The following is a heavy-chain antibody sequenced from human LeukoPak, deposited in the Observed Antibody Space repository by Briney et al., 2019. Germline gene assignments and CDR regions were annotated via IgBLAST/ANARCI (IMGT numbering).Heavy chain of an antibody. V-gene: IGHV3-21*01. D-gene: IGHD6-13*01. CDR2: ISSSSSYI. CDR3: AREINPKYSSSRFDY. Sequence: GGSLRLSCAASGFTFSSYSMNWVRQAPGKGLEWVSSISSSSSYIYYADSVKGRFTISRDNAKNSLYLQMNSLRAEDTAVYYCAREINPKYSSSRFDYWGQGTLVTVSS. J-gene: IGHJ4*02. CDR1: GFTFSSYS.